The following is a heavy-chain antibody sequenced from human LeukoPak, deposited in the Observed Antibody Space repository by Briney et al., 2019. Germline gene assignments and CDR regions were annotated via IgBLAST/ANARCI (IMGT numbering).Heavy chain of an antibody. V-gene: IGHV1-2*02. CDR2: INPNSDGT. J-gene: IGHJ6*03. D-gene: IGHD3-3*01. Sequence: ASVKVSCKASGYTFTGYYMHWVRQAPGQGLEWMGWINPNSDGTNYAQKFRGRVTVTRDTSISTAYMELSSLRSDDTGVYYCARQQRANDFYMDVWGKGTTVTVSS. CDR1: GYTFTGYY. CDR3: ARQQRANDFYMDV.